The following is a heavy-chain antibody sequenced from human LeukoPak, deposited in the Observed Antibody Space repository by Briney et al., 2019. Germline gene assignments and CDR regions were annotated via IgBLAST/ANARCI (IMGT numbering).Heavy chain of an antibody. CDR3: ASYDFWSGYNDY. J-gene: IGHJ4*02. CDR1: DGSISSYY. CDR2: IYYSGST. V-gene: IGHV4-59*01. D-gene: IGHD3-3*01. Sequence: SETLSLTCTVSDGSISSYYWSWIRQPPGKGLEWIGYIYYSGSTNYNPSLKSRVTISVDTSKNQFSLKLSSVTAADTAVYYCASYDFWSGYNDYWGQGTLVTVSS.